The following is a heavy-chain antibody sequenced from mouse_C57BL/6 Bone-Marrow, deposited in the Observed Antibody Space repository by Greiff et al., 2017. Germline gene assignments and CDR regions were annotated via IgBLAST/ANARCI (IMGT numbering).Heavy chain of an antibody. D-gene: IGHD2-10*02. CDR2: IYPGDGDT. CDR3: GYDYDAMDY. Sequence: QVQLQQSGPELVKPGASVKISCKASGYAFSSSWMNWVKQRPGKGLVWIGRIYPGDGDTNYNGKFKGKATLTADKSSSTAYMQLSSLTSEDSAVYFCGYDYDAMDYWGQGTSVTVSS. CDR1: GYAFSSSW. V-gene: IGHV1-82*01. J-gene: IGHJ4*01.